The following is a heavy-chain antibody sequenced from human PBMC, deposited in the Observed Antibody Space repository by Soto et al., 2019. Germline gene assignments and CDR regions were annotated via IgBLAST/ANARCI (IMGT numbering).Heavy chain of an antibody. CDR3: ARAGSVSRTTWELLRSGSWFDP. D-gene: IGHD1-26*01. CDR1: GGSFSGYY. J-gene: IGHJ5*02. Sequence: QVQLQQWGAGLLKPSETLSLTCAVYGGSFSGYYWSWIRQPPGKGLEWIGESNHSGSTNYNPSLNSQVPISVDTSKNQFSLKLRSVTAADTAGYYCARAGSVSRTTWELLRSGSWFDPWGQGTLVNVSS. V-gene: IGHV4-34*01. CDR2: SNHSGST.